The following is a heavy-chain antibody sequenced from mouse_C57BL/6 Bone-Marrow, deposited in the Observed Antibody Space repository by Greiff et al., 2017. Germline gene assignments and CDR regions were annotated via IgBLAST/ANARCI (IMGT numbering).Heavy chain of an antibody. V-gene: IGHV5-6*01. CDR1: GFTFSSYG. CDR2: ISSGGSYT. J-gene: IGHJ2*01. Sequence: EVTLVESGGDLVKPGGSLKLPCAASGFTFSSYGMSWVRQTPDKRLEWVATISSGGSYTYYPDSVKGRFTISRDNAKNTLYLQMSSLKSEETAMYYCARPLAGSYFDYWGQGTTRTVSS. CDR3: ARPLAGSYFDY. D-gene: IGHD6-1*01.